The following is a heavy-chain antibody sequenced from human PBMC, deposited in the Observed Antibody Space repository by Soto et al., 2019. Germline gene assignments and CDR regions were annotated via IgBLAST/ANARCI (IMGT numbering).Heavy chain of an antibody. CDR2: ISYDANNK. CDR1: GFTFSSYG. D-gene: IGHD2-2*01. J-gene: IGHJ4*02. CDR3: AKAYAVPAATASFDY. V-gene: IGHV3-30*18. Sequence: GGSLRLSCASSGFTFSSYGIHWVRQAPGKGLEWLAVISYDANNKYYADFVKGRFSISRDNSKNTLYLQMDSLRAEDTALYYCAKAYAVPAATASFDYWGQGTLVTVSS.